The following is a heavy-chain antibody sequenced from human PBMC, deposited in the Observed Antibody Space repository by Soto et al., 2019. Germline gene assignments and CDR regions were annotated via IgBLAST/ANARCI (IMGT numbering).Heavy chain of an antibody. Sequence: PGGSLRLPCAASGFTFSSYGMHWVRQAPGKGLEWVAVIWYDGSNKYYADSVKGRFTISRDNSKNTLYLQMNSLRAEDTAVYYCARMGGDYDSYYYYGMDVWGQGTTVTVS. J-gene: IGHJ6*02. V-gene: IGHV3-33*01. CDR2: IWYDGSNK. CDR3: ARMGGDYDSYYYYGMDV. D-gene: IGHD4-17*01. CDR1: GFTFSSYG.